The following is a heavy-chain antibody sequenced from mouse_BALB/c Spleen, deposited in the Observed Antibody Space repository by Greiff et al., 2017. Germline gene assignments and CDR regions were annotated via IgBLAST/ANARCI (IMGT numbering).Heavy chain of an antibody. CDR2: ISNGGGST. V-gene: IGHV5-12-2*01. D-gene: IGHD2-14*01. Sequence: EVMLVESGGGLVQPGGSLKLSCAASGFTFSSYTMSWVRQTPEKRLEWVAYISNGGGSTYYPDTVKGRFTISRDNAKNTLYLQMSSLKSEDTAMYYCARRNYRYDAGDYYAMDYWGQGTSVTVSS. CDR3: ARRNYRYDAGDYYAMDY. J-gene: IGHJ4*01. CDR1: GFTFSSYT.